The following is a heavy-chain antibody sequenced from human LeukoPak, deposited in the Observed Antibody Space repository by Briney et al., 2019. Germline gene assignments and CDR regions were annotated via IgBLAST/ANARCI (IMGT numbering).Heavy chain of an antibody. CDR2: INHSGST. J-gene: IGHJ4*02. Sequence: PSETLSLTCAVYGGSFSGYYWSWIRQPPGKGLEWIGEINHSGSTNYNPSLKSRVTISVDTSKNQFSLKLSSVTAADTAVYYCARGPTLYSYGSTQANYFDYWGQGTLVTVSS. V-gene: IGHV4-34*01. CDR1: GGSFSGYY. CDR3: ARGPTLYSYGSTQANYFDY. D-gene: IGHD5-18*01.